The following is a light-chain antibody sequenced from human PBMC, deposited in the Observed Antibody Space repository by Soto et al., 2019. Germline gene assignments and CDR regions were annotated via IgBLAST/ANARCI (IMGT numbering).Light chain of an antibody. CDR3: SSYTSGTPLL. J-gene: IGLJ2*01. Sequence: QSALTQPASVSGSPGQSITISCTGTSSDVGGYNYVSWYQQHPGKAPKLMIYDVSNRPSGVSVRFSGSKSGNTASLTISGLQAEDEADYYCSSYTSGTPLLFGGGTQLTVL. V-gene: IGLV2-14*01. CDR2: DVS. CDR1: SSDVGGYNY.